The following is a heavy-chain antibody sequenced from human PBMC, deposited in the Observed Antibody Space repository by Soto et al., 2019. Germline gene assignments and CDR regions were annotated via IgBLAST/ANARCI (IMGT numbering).Heavy chain of an antibody. V-gene: IGHV4-30-2*01. J-gene: IGHJ4*02. CDR2: IYHSVST. D-gene: IGHD5-12*01. CDR1: GGSISSGGYS. CDR3: ARVKYSGYNSSPHCEY. Sequence: SETLSLTCAVSGGSISSGGYSWSWILHPPGKGLEWIGYIYHSVSTYYNPSLKSRVTISVDRSKNQFSLKLSSVTAADTAVYYCARVKYSGYNSSPHCEYWGKGTLVSVSA.